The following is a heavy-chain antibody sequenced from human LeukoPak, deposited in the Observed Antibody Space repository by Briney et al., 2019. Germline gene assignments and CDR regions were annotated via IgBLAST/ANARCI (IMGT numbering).Heavy chain of an antibody. J-gene: IGHJ5*02. V-gene: IGHV3-7*01. D-gene: IGHD6-13*01. CDR1: RFTFSSYA. CDR3: ARDSSSSSVPFDP. CDR2: IEQDGSDK. Sequence: GGSLRLSCAASRFTFSSYAMSWVRQAPGKGLEWVANIEQDGSDKYYVDSVKGRFTISRDNAKNSLYLQMNSLRAEDTAVYYCARDSSSSSVPFDPWGQGTLVTVSS.